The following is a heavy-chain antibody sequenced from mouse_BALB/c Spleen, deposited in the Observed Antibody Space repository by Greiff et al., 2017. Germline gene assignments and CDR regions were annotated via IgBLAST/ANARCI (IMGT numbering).Heavy chain of an antibody. CDR2: IDPFNGGT. J-gene: IGHJ1*01. Sequence: EVKLQQSGPELMKPGASVKISCKASGYSFTSYYMHWVKQSHGKSLEWIGYIDPFNGGTSYNQKFKGKATLTVDKSSSTAYMHLSSLTSEDSAVYYCADWDGWYFDVWGAGTTVTVSS. V-gene: IGHV1S135*01. CDR1: GYSFTSYY. D-gene: IGHD4-1*01. CDR3: ADWDGWYFDV.